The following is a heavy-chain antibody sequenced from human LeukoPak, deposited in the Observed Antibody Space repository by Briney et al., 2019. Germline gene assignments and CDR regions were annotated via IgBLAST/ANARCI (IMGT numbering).Heavy chain of an antibody. J-gene: IGHJ4*02. Sequence: GGSLRLSCAATGVTFSSYWMSLVRQAPGKGLEWVANINQDGSEKYSVDSVKGRFTISRDNAKNSLYLQMNSLRAEDTALYYCAKGGYSYGSYFDYWGQGTLVTVSS. CDR3: AKGGYSYGSYFDY. V-gene: IGHV3-7*03. CDR2: INQDGSEK. CDR1: GVTFSSYW. D-gene: IGHD5-18*01.